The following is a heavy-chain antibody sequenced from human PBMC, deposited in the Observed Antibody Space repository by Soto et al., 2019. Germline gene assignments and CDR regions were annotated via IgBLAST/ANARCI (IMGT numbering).Heavy chain of an antibody. CDR3: ATPSGLLGQYSALPDN. CDR2: IIPMFGST. J-gene: IGHJ4*02. Sequence: ASVKVSCKASGGTFSHSTVAWVRQAPGHRPEWMGMIIPMFGSTNSAQKFRDRVTFSADTYTNTAYMGLSSLRSEDTAVYYCATPSGLLGQYSALPDNWGQGTLVTVSS. V-gene: IGHV1-69*08. CDR1: GGTFSHST. D-gene: IGHD5-12*01.